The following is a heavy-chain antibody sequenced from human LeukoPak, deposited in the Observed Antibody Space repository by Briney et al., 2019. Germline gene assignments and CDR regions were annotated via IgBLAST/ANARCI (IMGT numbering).Heavy chain of an antibody. CDR3: ARDRCSSTSCSIDY. CDR2: INAGNGNT. CDR1: GYTFTSYA. D-gene: IGHD2-2*01. V-gene: IGHV1-3*01. Sequence: ASVKVSCKASGYTFTSYAMHWVRQAPGQRLEWMGWINAGNGNTKYSQKFQGRVTITWDTSASTAYMELSSLRSEDTAVYYCARDRCSSTSCSIDYWGQGTLVTVSS. J-gene: IGHJ4*02.